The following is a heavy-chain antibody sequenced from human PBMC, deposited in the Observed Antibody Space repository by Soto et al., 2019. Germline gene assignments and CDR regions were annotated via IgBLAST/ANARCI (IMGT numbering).Heavy chain of an antibody. CDR1: DGSISSGDYF. CDR2: IYYSGST. J-gene: IGHJ6*02. V-gene: IGHV4-31*03. Sequence: QVQLQESGPGLVKPSQTLSLTCTVSDGSISSGDYFLRWIRHHPGKGLEWIGYIYYSGSTYYNPSLTSRVIISVDTSKTQFSVKLSSVAAADTAVYYCASAECRGGSCYSHTPYCYDMGVWGQGTTVTVSS. D-gene: IGHD2-15*01. CDR3: ASAECRGGSCYSHTPYCYDMGV.